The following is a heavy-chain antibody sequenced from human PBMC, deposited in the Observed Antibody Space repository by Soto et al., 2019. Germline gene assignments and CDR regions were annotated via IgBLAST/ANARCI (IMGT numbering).Heavy chain of an antibody. V-gene: IGHV4-59*01. CDR3: ARVKYDSSGYYFDY. Sequence: SETLSLTCTVSGGSISSYYWSWIRQPPGKGLEWIGYIYYSGSTNYNPSLKSRVTISVDTSKNQFSLKLSSVTAADTAVYYCARVKYDSSGYYFDYWGQGALVTVSS. CDR1: GGSISSYY. CDR2: IYYSGST. J-gene: IGHJ4*02. D-gene: IGHD3-22*01.